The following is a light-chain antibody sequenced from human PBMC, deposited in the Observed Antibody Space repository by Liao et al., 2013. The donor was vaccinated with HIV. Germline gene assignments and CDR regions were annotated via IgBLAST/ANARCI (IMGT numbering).Light chain of an antibody. CDR1: NIGSKS. V-gene: IGLV3-21*01. CDR3: QVWDSSINFV. J-gene: IGLJ1*01. CDR2: YDS. Sequence: SYELTQPPSVSVAPGKTARITCGGNNIGSKSVHWYQQKPGQAPVLVIYYDSDRPSGIPERFSGSNSGNTATLTISGTQAMDEADYYCQVWDSSINFVFGPGTKVTVL.